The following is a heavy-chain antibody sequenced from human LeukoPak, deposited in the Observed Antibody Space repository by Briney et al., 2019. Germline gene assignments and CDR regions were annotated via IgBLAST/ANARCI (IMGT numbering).Heavy chain of an antibody. CDR2: ISRSSSYI. CDR3: ARVTLSMGENGFDL. J-gene: IGHJ3*01. Sequence: PGGSLRLSCAAPGFTLLTYAIKSVPQAPGKGLERVSSISRSSSYIYYADSLRDRYTISSDNAKPSLSLQTNNLRAEDMSVCYCARVTLSMGENGFDLCGEGTMGTVSS. D-gene: IGHD2/OR15-2a*01. CDR1: GFTLLTYA. V-gene: IGHV3-21*01.